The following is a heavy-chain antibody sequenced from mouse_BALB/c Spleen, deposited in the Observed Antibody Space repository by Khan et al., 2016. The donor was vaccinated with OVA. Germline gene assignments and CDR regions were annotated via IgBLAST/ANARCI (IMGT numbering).Heavy chain of an antibody. CDR1: GFPFRTYW. D-gene: IGHD2-3*01. CDR3: WLLR. Sequence: EVQLQESGGGLVHPGGSMKLSCVASGFPFRTYWMNWVRQSPEKGLEGVAEIRLKSDDYVTHYAESGEERFTSTRDESKSSVYSEKNNLSAEETGSYYWWLLRWGQGTTLTVSS. J-gene: IGHJ2*01. CDR2: IRLKSDDYVT. V-gene: IGHV6-3*01.